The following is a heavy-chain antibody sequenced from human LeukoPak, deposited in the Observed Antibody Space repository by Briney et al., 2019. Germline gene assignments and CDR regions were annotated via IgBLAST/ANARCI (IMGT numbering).Heavy chain of an antibody. J-gene: IGHJ4*02. V-gene: IGHV4-59*01. CDR1: GGSISSYY. CDR2: IFYSGST. Sequence: PSETLSLTCTVSGGSISSYYWSWIRQPPGKGLEWIGYIFYSGSTNFNPSLNSRVTISVDTSKNQFSLNLNSVTAADTAVYYCARGPTRYYFDYWGQGTLVTVSS. D-gene: IGHD1-1*01. CDR3: ARGPTRYYFDY.